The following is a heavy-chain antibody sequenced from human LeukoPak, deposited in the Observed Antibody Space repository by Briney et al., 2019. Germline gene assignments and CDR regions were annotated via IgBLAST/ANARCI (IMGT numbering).Heavy chain of an antibody. V-gene: IGHV3-23*01. CDR1: GFTFSSYA. CDR2: ISGSGGST. J-gene: IGHJ4*02. D-gene: IGHD3-22*01. Sequence: GSLRLSCAASGFTFSSYAMSWVRQAPGKGLEWVSAISGSGGSTYYADSVKGRFTISRDISKNTLYLQMNSLRAEDTAVYYCAKVGYDSSGPRYFDHWGQGTLVTVSS. CDR3: AKVGYDSSGPRYFDH.